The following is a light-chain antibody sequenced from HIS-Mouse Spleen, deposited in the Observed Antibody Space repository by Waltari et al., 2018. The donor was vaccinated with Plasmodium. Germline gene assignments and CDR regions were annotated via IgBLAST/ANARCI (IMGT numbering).Light chain of an antibody. J-gene: IGLJ1*01. Sequence: SYELTQPPSVSVSPGQPASITCSGDKLGAKYACWYQQKPGHSPVLVIYQDSKRPSGNPERFSGSNSGNTATLTISGTQAMDEADYYCQAWDSSTDYVFGTGTKVTVL. V-gene: IGLV3-1*01. CDR1: KLGAKY. CDR3: QAWDSSTDYV. CDR2: QDS.